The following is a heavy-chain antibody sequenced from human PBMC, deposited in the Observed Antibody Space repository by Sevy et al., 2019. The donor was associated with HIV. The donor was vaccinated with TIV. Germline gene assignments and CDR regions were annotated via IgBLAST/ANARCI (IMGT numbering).Heavy chain of an antibody. J-gene: IGHJ4*02. V-gene: IGHV3-7*03. CDR1: GFTFSTHW. CDR2: IKEDGSEK. Sequence: GGSLRLSCAASGFTFSTHWMSWVRQAPGKGLEWVANIKEDGSEKYYVDSVKGRFTISRDNAKNSLFLQMNSLRAEDTAVYYCAKDVYWGQGTLDTVSS. CDR3: AKDVY.